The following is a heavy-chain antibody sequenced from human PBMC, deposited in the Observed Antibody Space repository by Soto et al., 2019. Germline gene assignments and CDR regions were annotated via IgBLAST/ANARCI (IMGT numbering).Heavy chain of an antibody. Sequence: GGSLRLSCAASGFTFSSYGMHWVRQAPGKGLEWVAVIWYDGSNKYYADSVKGRFTISRDNSKNTLYLQMNSLRAEDTAVYYCARDLYFDPVHLFDYWGQGTLVTVSS. V-gene: IGHV3-33*01. CDR2: IWYDGSNK. CDR3: ARDLYFDPVHLFDY. CDR1: GFTFSSYG. J-gene: IGHJ4*02. D-gene: IGHD3-9*01.